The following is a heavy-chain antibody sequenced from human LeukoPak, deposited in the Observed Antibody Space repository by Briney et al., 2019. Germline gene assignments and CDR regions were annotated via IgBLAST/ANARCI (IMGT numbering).Heavy chain of an antibody. D-gene: IGHD2-2*02. CDR1: GFTFSSYA. J-gene: IGHJ4*02. CDR2: ISGSGGST. Sequence: GGSLRLSCAASGFTFSSYAMSWVREAPGKGLEWVSAISGSGGSTYYADSVKGRFTISRDNSKNTLYLQMNSLRAEDTAVYYCAKDSAIVVVPAAIGDYWGQGTLVTVSS. V-gene: IGHV3-23*01. CDR3: AKDSAIVVVPAAIGDY.